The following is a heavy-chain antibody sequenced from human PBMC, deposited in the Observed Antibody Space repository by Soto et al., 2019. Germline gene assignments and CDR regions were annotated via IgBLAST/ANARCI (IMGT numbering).Heavy chain of an antibody. CDR2: IYYSGST. Sequence: SETLSLTCTVSGGSISSYYWSWIRQPPGKGLEWIGYIYYSGSTNYNPSLKSRVTISVDTSKNQFSLKLSSVTAADTAVYYCARDNQRYRMDVWGQGTTVTVSS. CDR3: ARDNQRYRMDV. CDR1: GGSISSYY. V-gene: IGHV4-59*01. D-gene: IGHD1-1*01. J-gene: IGHJ6*02.